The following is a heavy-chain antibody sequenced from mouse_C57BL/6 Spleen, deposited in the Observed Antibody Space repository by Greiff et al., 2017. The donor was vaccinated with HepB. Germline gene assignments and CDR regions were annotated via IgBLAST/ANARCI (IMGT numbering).Heavy chain of an antibody. CDR3: ARSGDYPFDY. V-gene: IGHV1-22*01. D-gene: IGHD2-4*01. J-gene: IGHJ2*01. Sequence: EVKLQESGPELVKPGASVKMSCKASGYTFTDYNMHWVKQSHGKSLEWIGYINPNNGGTSYNQKFKGKATLTVNKSSSTAYMELRSLTSEDSAVYYCARSGDYPFDYWGQGTTLTVSS. CDR1: GYTFTDYN. CDR2: INPNNGGT.